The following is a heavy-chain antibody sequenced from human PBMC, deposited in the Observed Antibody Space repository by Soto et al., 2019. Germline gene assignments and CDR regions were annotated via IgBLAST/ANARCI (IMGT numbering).Heavy chain of an antibody. V-gene: IGHV4-59*01. Sequence: PSETLSLTCTVSGGSISSYYWSWIRQPPGKGLEWIGYIYYSGSTNYNPSLKSRVTISVDTSKNQFSLKLSSVTAADTAVYYCARFGYGDYVLIDYWGQGTLVTVSS. J-gene: IGHJ4*02. CDR1: GGSISSYY. CDR3: ARFGYGDYVLIDY. D-gene: IGHD4-17*01. CDR2: IYYSGST.